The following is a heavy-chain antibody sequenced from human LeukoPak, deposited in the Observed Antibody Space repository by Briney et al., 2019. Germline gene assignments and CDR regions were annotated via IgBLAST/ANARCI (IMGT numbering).Heavy chain of an antibody. J-gene: IGHJ3*02. V-gene: IGHV1-69*01. Sequence: SSVKVSCKASGGTFSSYAISWVRQAPGQGLEWMGGIIPIFGTANYAQKFQGSVTITADESTSTAYMELSSLRSEDTAVYYCAGDCGGDCYSPEPDAFDIWGQGTMVTVSS. CDR3: AGDCGGDCYSPEPDAFDI. CDR2: IIPIFGTA. CDR1: GGTFSSYA. D-gene: IGHD2-21*01.